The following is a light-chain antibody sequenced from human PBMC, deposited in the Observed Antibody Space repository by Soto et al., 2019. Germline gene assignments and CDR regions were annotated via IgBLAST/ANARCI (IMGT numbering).Light chain of an antibody. CDR1: ESISSY. CDR3: QQSYSIPT. J-gene: IGKJ1*01. V-gene: IGKV1-39*01. Sequence: DIQMTQSPSSLSASVGDRVTITCRASESISSYLNWYQQKPGKAPKLLIYAASSLQSGVPSRFSRIGSGTDFTLTISSLQPEDFATYYCQQSYSIPTFGQGTKVEIK. CDR2: AAS.